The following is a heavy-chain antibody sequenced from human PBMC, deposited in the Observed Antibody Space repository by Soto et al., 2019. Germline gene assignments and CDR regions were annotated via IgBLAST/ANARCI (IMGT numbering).Heavy chain of an antibody. J-gene: IGHJ4*02. CDR2: ISAYNGNT. D-gene: IGHD3-3*01. CDR3: VSDKQRPSGYFFHFDY. CDR1: GYTFTSYG. Sequence: QGQMEQSGGEVKKPGASVKVSCKTSGYTFTSYGISWVRQAPGQGLEWMGWISAYNGNTIYAQKFQDRVTMTTDTSTTTAYMELRSLRSDDTAVYYCVSDKQRPSGYFFHFDYWGQGTLVTVSS. V-gene: IGHV1-18*01.